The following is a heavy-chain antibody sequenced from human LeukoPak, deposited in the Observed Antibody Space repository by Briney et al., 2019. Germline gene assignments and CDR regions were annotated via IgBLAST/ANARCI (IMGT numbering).Heavy chain of an antibody. V-gene: IGHV3-30*02. CDR3: ARDPVTTGFNWFDP. Sequence: GGSLRLSCAASGFTFSSYGMHWVRQAPGKGLEWVAFIRYDGSDKYYADSVKGRITISRDNSKNTLYLQMNSLRAEDTAVYYCARDPVTTGFNWFDPWGQGTLVTVSS. J-gene: IGHJ5*02. D-gene: IGHD4-11*01. CDR1: GFTFSSYG. CDR2: IRYDGSDK.